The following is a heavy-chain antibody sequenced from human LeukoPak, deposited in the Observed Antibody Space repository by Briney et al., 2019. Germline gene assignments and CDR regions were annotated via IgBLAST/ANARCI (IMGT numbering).Heavy chain of an antibody. D-gene: IGHD2-15*01. J-gene: IGHJ6*03. V-gene: IGHV4-59*01. CDR1: GGSISRYY. CDR3: ARDREIYCSGGSCSSDYYYYMDV. CDR2: MYYRGST. Sequence: SETLSLTYTLAGGSISRYYWGWIRQPPGEGLEWIGDMYYRGSTNSHPSLKSRVTISVDTSTIQFSLKLSSVTAADTAVYYCARDREIYCSGGSCSSDYYYYMDVWGKGTTVTISS.